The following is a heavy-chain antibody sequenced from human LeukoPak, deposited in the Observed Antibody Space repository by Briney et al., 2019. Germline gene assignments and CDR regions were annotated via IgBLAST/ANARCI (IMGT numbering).Heavy chain of an antibody. CDR2: IYYTGST. V-gene: IGHV4-59*08. D-gene: IGHD7-27*01. CDR3: ASEANWVSDDAFDI. J-gene: IGHJ3*02. Sequence: SETLSLTCTVSGGSISGYYWSWLRQAPGKELESIGFIYYTGSTYYNPSLKSRVTISVDTSKNQFSLKLSSVTAADTAVYYCASEANWVSDDAFDIWGQGTMVTVSS. CDR1: GGSISGYY.